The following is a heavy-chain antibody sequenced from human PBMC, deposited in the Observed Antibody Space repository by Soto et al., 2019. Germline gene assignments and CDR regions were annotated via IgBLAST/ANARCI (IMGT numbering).Heavy chain of an antibody. V-gene: IGHV3-30-3*01. D-gene: IGHD1-26*01. CDR2: ISYDGSNP. CDR1: GFNFSDYS. CDR3: TATLGVVGPTTGIDY. J-gene: IGHJ4*02. Sequence: PGGPLSHSWTASGFNFSDYSMHWVRQDPGNGLERIAVISYDGSNPYYADSVKGRFPISRDNSNTTLYLPMNRLRVEDTAVYYCTATLGVVGPTTGIDYWGQGTLVSVSS.